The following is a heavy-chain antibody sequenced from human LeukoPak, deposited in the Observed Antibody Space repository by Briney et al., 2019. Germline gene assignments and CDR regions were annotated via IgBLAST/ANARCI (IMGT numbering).Heavy chain of an antibody. J-gene: IGHJ3*02. CDR1: GYTLTELS. V-gene: IGHV1-24*01. CDR3: ATASPEVVVPAAMEEAFDI. D-gene: IGHD2-2*01. CDR2: FDPEDGET. Sequence: ASVKVSCKVSGYTLTELSMHWVRQAPGKGLEWMGGFDPEDGETIYAQKFQGRVTMTEDTSTDTAYMELSSLRSEDTAVYYCATASPEVVVPAAMEEAFDIWGQGTMVTVSS.